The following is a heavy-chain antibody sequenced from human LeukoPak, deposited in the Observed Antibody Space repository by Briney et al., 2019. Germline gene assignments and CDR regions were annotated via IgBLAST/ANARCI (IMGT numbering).Heavy chain of an antibody. Sequence: SETLSLTCAVYGGSFSGYYWSWIRQLPGKGLEWIGEINHSGSTNYNPSLKSRVTISVDTSKNQFSLKLSSVTAADTAVYYCARVEGYCSGGSCYYYFDYWGQGTLVTVSS. V-gene: IGHV4-34*01. CDR3: ARVEGYCSGGSCYYYFDY. D-gene: IGHD2-15*01. J-gene: IGHJ4*02. CDR2: INHSGST. CDR1: GGSFSGYY.